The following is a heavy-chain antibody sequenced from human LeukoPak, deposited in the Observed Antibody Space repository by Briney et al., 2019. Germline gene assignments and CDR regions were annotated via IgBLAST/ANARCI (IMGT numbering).Heavy chain of an antibody. V-gene: IGHV7-4-1*02. CDR3: ARDTTSWNYEYVAFDI. Sequence: ASVKVSCKASGYTFTSYAMNWVRQAPGQGLEWMGWINTNTGNPTYAQGFTGRFVFSLDTSVSTAYLQISSLKAEDTAVYYCARDTTSWNYEYVAFDIWGQGTMVTVSS. D-gene: IGHD1-7*01. CDR1: GYTFTSYA. CDR2: INTNTGNP. J-gene: IGHJ3*02.